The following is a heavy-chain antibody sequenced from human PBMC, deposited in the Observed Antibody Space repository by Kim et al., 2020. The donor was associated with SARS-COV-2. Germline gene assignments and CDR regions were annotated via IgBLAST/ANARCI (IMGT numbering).Heavy chain of an antibody. J-gene: IGHJ4*02. Sequence: KGRFTIAKDNSKNTLDLQMNSLRAENTAVYYCAKVARDSYCSSSRGHIDYWGQGTLVTVSS. D-gene: IGHD2-2*01. CDR3: AKVARDSYCSSSRGHIDY. V-gene: IGHV3-30*02.